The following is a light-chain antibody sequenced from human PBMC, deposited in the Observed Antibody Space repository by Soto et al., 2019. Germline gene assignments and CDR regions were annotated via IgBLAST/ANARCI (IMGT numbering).Light chain of an antibody. CDR1: SSDVGGYNY. Sequence: QSALTQPASVSGSPGQSITISCTGTSSDVGGYNYVSWYQQHPGKAPKLMIYDVSNRPSGVSNRFSGSKSGNTASLTISGLQAEDEADYYCSSYTSSRLWVFGGGTKVTVL. V-gene: IGLV2-14*01. CDR2: DVS. J-gene: IGLJ3*02. CDR3: SSYTSSRLWV.